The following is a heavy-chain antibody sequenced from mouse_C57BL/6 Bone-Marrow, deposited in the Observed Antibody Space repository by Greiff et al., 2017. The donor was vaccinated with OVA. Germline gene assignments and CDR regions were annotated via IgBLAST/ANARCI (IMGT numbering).Heavy chain of an antibody. CDR1: GFTFSDYG. J-gene: IGHJ2*01. D-gene: IGHD1-1*01. Sequence: EVQVVESGGGLVKPGGSLKLSCAASGFTFSDYGMHWVRQAPEKGLEWVAYISSGSSTIYYADTVKGRFTISRDNAKNTLFLQMTSLRSEDTAMYYCARQDYGSSYVLDYWGQGTTLTVSS. CDR2: ISSGSSTI. CDR3: ARQDYGSSYVLDY. V-gene: IGHV5-17*01.